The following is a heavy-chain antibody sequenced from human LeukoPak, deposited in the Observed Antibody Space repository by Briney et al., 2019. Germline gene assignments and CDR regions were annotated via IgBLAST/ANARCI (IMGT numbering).Heavy chain of an antibody. CDR1: GGSIRSGSYY. CDR3: ARWYSSSTGDRFDS. V-gene: IGHV4-61*02. CDR2: IYTSGTT. Sequence: SETLSLTCSVSGGSIRSGSYYWSWIRQPAGKGLELIGRIYTSGTTHYNPSLKSQVTITVDTSKNQFSVKLTSVTAADTAVYYCARWYSSSTGDRFDSWGQGTQVTVSS. D-gene: IGHD6-19*01. J-gene: IGHJ4*02.